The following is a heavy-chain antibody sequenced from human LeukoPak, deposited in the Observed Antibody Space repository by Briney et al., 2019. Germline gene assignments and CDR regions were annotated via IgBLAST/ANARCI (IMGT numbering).Heavy chain of an antibody. Sequence: GGSLRLSCAASGFTFSTFPMHWVRQAPGKGLQWGAVISNDGSHEYYRHSVKGRFTISRDNSKNTLFLQMNSLTIEDTAVYYCARGAGTMVYYIDVWGNGTTVTVSS. CDR1: GFTFSTFP. J-gene: IGHJ6*03. CDR2: ISNDGSHE. V-gene: IGHV3-30*10. CDR3: ARGAGTMVYYIDV. D-gene: IGHD1-7*01.